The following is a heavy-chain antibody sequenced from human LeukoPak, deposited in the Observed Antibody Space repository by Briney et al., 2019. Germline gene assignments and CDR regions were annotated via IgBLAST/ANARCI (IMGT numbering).Heavy chain of an antibody. CDR3: ARPAYYYDSSGYYEDGRFDY. CDR2: VNPSGGST. J-gene: IGHJ4*02. V-gene: IGHV1-46*03. CDR1: GYTFTSYY. D-gene: IGHD3-22*01. Sequence: ASVKVSCKASGYTFTSYYMHWVRQAPGQGLEWMGIVNPSGGSTSYAQKFQGRVTMTRDTSTSTVYMELSSPRSEDTAVYYCARPAYYYDSSGYYEDGRFDYWGQGTLVTVSS.